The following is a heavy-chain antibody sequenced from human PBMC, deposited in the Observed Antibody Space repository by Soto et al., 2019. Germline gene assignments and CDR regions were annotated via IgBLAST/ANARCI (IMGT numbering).Heavy chain of an antibody. Sequence: QVQLMQSGAEVKKPGASVKVSCKASGYTFTSYGFSWVRQAPGQGLEWMGWISAYNGNTKYTESLQGRVTMTTDTTTSTAYMELRSLTSDDTAVYYCGREIAAGGLSAYYYSMDFWGQGTTVTVSS. D-gene: IGHD6-13*01. CDR1: GYTFTSYG. V-gene: IGHV1-18*01. CDR2: ISAYNGNT. J-gene: IGHJ6*02. CDR3: GREIAAGGLSAYYYSMDF.